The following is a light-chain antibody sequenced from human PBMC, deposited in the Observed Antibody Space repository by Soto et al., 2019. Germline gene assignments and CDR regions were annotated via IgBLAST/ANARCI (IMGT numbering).Light chain of an antibody. CDR1: SSDVGGYNY. CDR3: SSYVNYNTFVI. V-gene: IGLV2-11*01. CDR2: DVS. Sequence: QSALTQPRSVSGSPGQSVTISCTGTSSDVGGYNYVSWYQQHPGKAPKLMIYDVSKRPSGVPDRFSGSKSGNTASLTISGLQAEDEADYYCSSYVNYNTFVIFGGGTQLTVL. J-gene: IGLJ2*01.